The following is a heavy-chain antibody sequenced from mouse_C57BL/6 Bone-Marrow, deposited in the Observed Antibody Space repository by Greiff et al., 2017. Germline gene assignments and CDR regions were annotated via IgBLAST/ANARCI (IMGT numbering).Heavy chain of an antibody. Sequence: EVQLQQSGAELVRPGASVKLSCTASGFNIKDDYMHWVKQRPEQGLEWIGWIDPENGDTEYASKFQGKATITADTSSNTAYLQLSSLTSEDTAVYNCTTYVFDYWGQGTTLTVSS. CDR1: GFNIKDDY. CDR2: IDPENGDT. CDR3: TTYVFDY. V-gene: IGHV14-4*01. J-gene: IGHJ2*01.